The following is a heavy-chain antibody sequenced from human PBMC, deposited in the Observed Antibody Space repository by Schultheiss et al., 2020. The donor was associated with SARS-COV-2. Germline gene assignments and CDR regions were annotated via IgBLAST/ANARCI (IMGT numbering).Heavy chain of an antibody. D-gene: IGHD3-22*01. J-gene: IGHJ4*02. CDR1: GFTFSNAW. V-gene: IGHV3-15*01. CDR3: TTDLGGYDSSGYPTVGY. CDR2: INSKTDGGTR. Sequence: GGSLRLSCEASGFTFSNAWMSWVRQAPGKGLEWVGRINSKTDGGTRDYAAPVKGRFTVSRDDSKNTLYLQMNSLKTEDTAVYYCTTDLGGYDSSGYPTVGYWGQGTLVTVSS.